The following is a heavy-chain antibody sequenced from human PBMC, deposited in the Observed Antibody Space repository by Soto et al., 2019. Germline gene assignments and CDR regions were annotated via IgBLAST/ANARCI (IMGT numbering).Heavy chain of an antibody. CDR2: ISYDGSNK. V-gene: IGHV3-30*18. CDR1: GFTFSSYG. J-gene: IGHJ5*02. D-gene: IGHD6-13*01. Sequence: PGGSLRLSCAASGFTFSSYGMHWVRQAPGKGLEWVAVISYDGSNKYYADSVKGRFTISRDNSKNTLYLQMNSLRAEDTAVYYCAKDRYSSSLSWGQGTLVTVSS. CDR3: AKDRYSSSLS.